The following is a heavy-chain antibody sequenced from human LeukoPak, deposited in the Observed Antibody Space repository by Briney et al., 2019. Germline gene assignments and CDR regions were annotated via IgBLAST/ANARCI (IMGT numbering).Heavy chain of an antibody. D-gene: IGHD3-22*01. CDR2: ISGSGGST. CDR3: AKDRPNYYGSNGHYYKLNGDC. J-gene: IGHJ4*02. V-gene: IGHV3-23*01. CDR1: GFTFSSYA. Sequence: PGGSLRLSCAASGFTFSSYAMSWVRQAPGKGLEWVSAISGSGGSTYYADSMKGRFTISRDNSDNTLYLQMNSLRAEDTAVYCCAKDRPNYYGSNGHYYKLNGDCWGQGTLVTVSS.